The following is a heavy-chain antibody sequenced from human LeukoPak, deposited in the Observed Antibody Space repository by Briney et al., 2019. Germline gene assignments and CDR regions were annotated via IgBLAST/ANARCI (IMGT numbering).Heavy chain of an antibody. CDR1: GDSVSSNSAA. CDR3: ASSLTHFDY. Sequence: SQTLSLTCAISGDSVSSNSAAWNWVRQSPSRGLEWLGRTYYRSKWFYDYAVSVKSRIIVNPDTSKNQFSLQLNSVIPEDTAVYYCASSLTHFDYWGQGTLVTVSS. CDR2: TYYRSKWFY. V-gene: IGHV6-1*01. J-gene: IGHJ4*02. D-gene: IGHD1-14*01.